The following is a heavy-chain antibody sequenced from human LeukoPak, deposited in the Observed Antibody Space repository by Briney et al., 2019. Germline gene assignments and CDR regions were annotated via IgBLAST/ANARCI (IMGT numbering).Heavy chain of an antibody. CDR3: AREGEYYGSGSYCDY. J-gene: IGHJ4*02. CDR2: INHSGST. V-gene: IGHV4-34*01. D-gene: IGHD3-10*01. CDR1: GESFSGYY. Sequence: SETLSLTCAVYGESFSGYYWSWIRQPPGMGLEWIGEINHSGSTNYNPSLKSRVTISVDTSKNQFSLRLTSVTAADTAVYYCAREGEYYGSGSYCDYWGQGTLVTVSS.